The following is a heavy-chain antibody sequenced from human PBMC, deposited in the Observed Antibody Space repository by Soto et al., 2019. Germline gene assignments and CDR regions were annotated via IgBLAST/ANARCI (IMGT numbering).Heavy chain of an antibody. D-gene: IGHD6-13*01. Sequence: SVMVSCKSSARTFSSYAISWVRPALGQGLEWMGGIIPIFGTANYAQKFQGRVTITADESTSTAYMELSSLRSEDTAVYYCASSPGYSSSWPFDYWGQGTLVTVSS. V-gene: IGHV1-69*13. CDR1: ARTFSSYA. J-gene: IGHJ4*02. CDR3: ASSPGYSSSWPFDY. CDR2: IIPIFGTA.